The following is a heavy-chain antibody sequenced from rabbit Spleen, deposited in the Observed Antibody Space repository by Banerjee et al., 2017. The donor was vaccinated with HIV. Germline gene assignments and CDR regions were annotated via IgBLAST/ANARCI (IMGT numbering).Heavy chain of an antibody. D-gene: IGHD1-1*01. CDR2: INTATGKA. V-gene: IGHV1S40*01. CDR1: GFSFSNKAV. CDR3: ARDTSSSFSSYGMDL. Sequence: QSLEESGGGLVQPEGSLKLSCTASGFSFSNKAVMCWVRQAPGKGLEWIACINTATGKAVYASWAKGRFTISKTSSTTVTAQMTSLTAADTATYFCARDTSSSFSSYGMDLWGQGTLVTVS. J-gene: IGHJ6*01.